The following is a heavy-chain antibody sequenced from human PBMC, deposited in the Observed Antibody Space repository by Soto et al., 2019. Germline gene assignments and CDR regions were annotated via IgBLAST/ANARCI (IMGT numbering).Heavy chain of an antibody. J-gene: IGHJ2*01. Sequence: PGGSLRLSCAASGFIFSNYGMHWVRQAPGKGLEWVAVIWYDGSHESYADSVKGRFTISRDNSKNTLSLQMNSLRAEDTAVYYCARDRYSYDSRAYQGVDWYFDLWGRGTLVTVSS. CDR2: IWYDGSHE. CDR1: GFIFSNYG. V-gene: IGHV3-33*01. CDR3: ARDRYSYDSRAYQGVDWYFDL. D-gene: IGHD3-22*01.